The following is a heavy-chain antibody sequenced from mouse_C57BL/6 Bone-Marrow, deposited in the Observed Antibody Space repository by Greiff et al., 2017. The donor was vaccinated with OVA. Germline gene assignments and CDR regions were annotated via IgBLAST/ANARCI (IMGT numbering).Heavy chain of an antibody. CDR2: IHPNSGST. CDR1: GYTFTSYW. V-gene: IGHV1-64*01. J-gene: IGHJ4*01. D-gene: IGHD1-1*01. CDR3: ARDYYGSRGDAMDY. Sequence: QVQLKQPGAELVKPGASVKLSCKASGYTFTSYWMHWVKQRPGQGLEWIGMIHPNSGSTNYNEKFKSKATLTVDKSSSTAYMQLSSLTSEDSAVYYCARDYYGSRGDAMDYWGQGTSVTVSS.